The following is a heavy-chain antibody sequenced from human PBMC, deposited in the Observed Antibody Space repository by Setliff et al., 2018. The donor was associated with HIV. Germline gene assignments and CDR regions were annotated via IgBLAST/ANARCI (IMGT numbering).Heavy chain of an antibody. V-gene: IGHV4-39*01. CDR3: ASHSGEGIVGAWKTWLDP. CDR1: GGSVSSSTTYY. Sequence: PSETLSLTCTVSGGSVSSSTTYYWGWIRQPPGKGLEWIGSMYYTGSSYYNPSLKSRVTISVDTSKNQFSLKVNSVTATDTAVYYCASHSGEGIVGAWKTWLDPWGQGTLVTVSS. D-gene: IGHD1-26*01. CDR2: MYYTGSS. J-gene: IGHJ5*02.